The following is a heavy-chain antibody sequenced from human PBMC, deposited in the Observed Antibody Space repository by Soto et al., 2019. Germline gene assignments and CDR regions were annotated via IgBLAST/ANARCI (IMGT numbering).Heavy chain of an antibody. D-gene: IGHD6-6*01. Sequence: EVQLLESGGGLVQPGESLRLSCAASGFTFSSYAMSWVRQAPGKGLEWVSVISGSDDSTYNADPVKGRFTISRDKSKNPLYIQMNSLAADDTDVYYCAKRSSSSTFDYWCQGTLVTVSS. CDR3: AKRSSSSTFDY. CDR1: GFTFSSYA. V-gene: IGHV3-23*01. CDR2: ISGSDDST. J-gene: IGHJ4*02.